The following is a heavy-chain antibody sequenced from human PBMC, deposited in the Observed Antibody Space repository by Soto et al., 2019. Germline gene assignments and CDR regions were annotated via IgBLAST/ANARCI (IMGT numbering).Heavy chain of an antibody. CDR2: ISNSGNT. D-gene: IGHD3-3*01. CDR1: GGSGRSDGYY. V-gene: IGHV4-61*08. CDR3: ASSSPHYDFWSGYSFWDAFDI. J-gene: IGHJ3*02. Sequence: PSETLSLTCTVSGGSGRSDGYYWSWIRQPPGKGLEWIGFISNSGNTKFNPSLKSRVTISLDTSKNQFSLRLTSVTAADTAVYYCASSSPHYDFWSGYSFWDAFDIWGQGTMVTVSS.